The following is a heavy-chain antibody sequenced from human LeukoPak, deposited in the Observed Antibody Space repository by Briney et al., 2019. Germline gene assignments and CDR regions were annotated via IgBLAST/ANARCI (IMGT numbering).Heavy chain of an antibody. J-gene: IGHJ5*02. V-gene: IGHV1-69*05. Sequence: ASVKVSRKASGGTFSSYAISWVRQAPGQGLEWMGGIIPIFGTANYAQKFQGRVTITTDESTSTAYMELSSLRSEDTAVYYCARGDPQDYYGSGPFDPWGQGTLVTVSS. CDR3: ARGDPQDYYGSGPFDP. CDR1: GGTFSSYA. CDR2: IIPIFGTA. D-gene: IGHD3-10*01.